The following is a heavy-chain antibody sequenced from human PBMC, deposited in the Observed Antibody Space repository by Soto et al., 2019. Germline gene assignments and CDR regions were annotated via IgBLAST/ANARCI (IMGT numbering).Heavy chain of an antibody. V-gene: IGHV3-23*01. CDR1: GFTFSSYA. CDR2: ISGSGGSI. Sequence: EVQLLESGGGLVQPGGSLRLSCAASGFTFSSYAMSWVRQAPGKGLEWVSAISGSGGSIYYADSVKGRFTISRDNSKNTLYLQMNSLRAEDTAVYYCAKDVAGPERLFDYWGQGTLVTVSS. J-gene: IGHJ4*02. D-gene: IGHD2-21*01. CDR3: AKDVAGPERLFDY.